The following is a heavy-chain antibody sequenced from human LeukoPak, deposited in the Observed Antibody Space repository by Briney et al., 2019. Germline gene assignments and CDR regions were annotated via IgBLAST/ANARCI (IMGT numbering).Heavy chain of an antibody. D-gene: IGHD4-11*01. V-gene: IGHV4-59*01. J-gene: IGHJ4*02. CDR2: IYYSGST. Sequence: SETLSLTCTVSGGSISSYYWSWIRRPPGKGLEWIGYIYYSGSTNYNPSLKSRVTISVDTSKNQFSLRLSSVTAADTAVYYCARDPYSNYEFDYWGQGTLVTVSS. CDR1: GGSISSYY. CDR3: ARDPYSNYEFDY.